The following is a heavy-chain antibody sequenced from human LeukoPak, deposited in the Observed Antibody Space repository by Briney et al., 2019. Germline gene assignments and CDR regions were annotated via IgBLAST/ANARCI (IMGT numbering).Heavy chain of an antibody. CDR2: ISWNSGTI. Sequence: GRSLRLSCAASGFTFDDYAMHWVRQAPGKSLEWVSGISWNSGTIGYADSVKGRFTISRDNAKNSLYLQMNSLRAEDTALYYCAKDADSSGYYGMDVWGQGTTVTVS. D-gene: IGHD3-22*01. V-gene: IGHV3-9*01. J-gene: IGHJ6*02. CDR3: AKDADSSGYYGMDV. CDR1: GFTFDDYA.